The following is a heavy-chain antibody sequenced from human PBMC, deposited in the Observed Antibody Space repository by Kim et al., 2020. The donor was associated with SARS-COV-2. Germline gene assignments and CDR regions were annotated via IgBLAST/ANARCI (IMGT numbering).Heavy chain of an antibody. CDR2: INHSGST. CDR3: ARGRAGVVPSPILGIGPHYDSSAMDV. V-gene: IGHV4-34*01. D-gene: IGHD2-2*02. J-gene: IGHJ6*01. Sequence: SETLSLTCAAYGGSFSGYHWTWIRQPPGKGLEWIGEINHSGSTNCNPSLKSRVTISLDTSKNQFSLKLRSVTAADTAAYYCARGRAGVVPSPILGIGPHYDSSAMDVWGPGPTVTVSS. CDR1: GGSFSGYH.